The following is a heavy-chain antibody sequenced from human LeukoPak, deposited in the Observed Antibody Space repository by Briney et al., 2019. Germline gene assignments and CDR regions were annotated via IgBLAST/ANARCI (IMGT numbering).Heavy chain of an antibody. D-gene: IGHD5-18*01. CDR3: GYSYGYFDY. J-gene: IGHJ4*02. CDR2: IKSKSDGGTT. CDR1: GLTFRNAW. V-gene: IGHV3-15*01. Sequence: GGSLRLSCAASGLTFRNAWMSWVRQAPGKGLEWVGRIKSKSDGGTTDHAAPVKGRFTISRDDSKNTLYLQMNSLKTEDTAVYYCGYSYGYFDYWGQGTLVSVSS.